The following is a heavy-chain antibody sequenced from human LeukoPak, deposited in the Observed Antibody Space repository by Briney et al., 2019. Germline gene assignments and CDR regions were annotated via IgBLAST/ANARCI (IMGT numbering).Heavy chain of an antibody. J-gene: IGHJ5*02. CDR2: IWYDGSNK. CDR1: GFTFSSYG. V-gene: IGHV3-33*01. D-gene: IGHD4-11*01. CDR3: ARDRQFKSWFDP. Sequence: GGSLRLSCAASGFTFSSYGMHWVRQAPGKGLEWVAVIWYDGSNKYYADSVKGRFTISRDNSKNTLYLQMNSLRAEDTAVYYCARDRQFKSWFDPWGQGTLVTVSS.